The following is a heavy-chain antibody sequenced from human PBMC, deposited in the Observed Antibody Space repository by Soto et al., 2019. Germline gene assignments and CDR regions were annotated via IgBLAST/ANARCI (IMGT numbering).Heavy chain of an antibody. Sequence: ASVKCSCKASGYTFTSFDISWVRQATGQGLEWMGWMNPNSGNTGYVQNFQGRVTMTRNTSISTAYMELSSLRSKDSAVYYCARGRTARAGFDSWGQGTLVTVSS. D-gene: IGHD6-6*01. J-gene: IGHJ4*02. CDR1: GYTFTSFD. V-gene: IGHV1-8*01. CDR3: ARGRTARAGFDS. CDR2: MNPNSGNT.